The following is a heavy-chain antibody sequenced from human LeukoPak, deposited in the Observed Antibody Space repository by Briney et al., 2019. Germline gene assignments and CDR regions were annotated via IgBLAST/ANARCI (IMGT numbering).Heavy chain of an antibody. Sequence: ASVKVSCKASGYTFTSYGISWVRQAPGQGLEWMGWISAYNGNTDYAQKLQGRVTMTTDTSTSTAYMELRSLRSDDTAVYYCARDNDDILTGYYNPHAFDIWGQGTMVTVSS. D-gene: IGHD3-9*01. CDR1: GYTFTSYG. V-gene: IGHV1-18*01. J-gene: IGHJ3*02. CDR3: ARDNDDILTGYYNPHAFDI. CDR2: ISAYNGNT.